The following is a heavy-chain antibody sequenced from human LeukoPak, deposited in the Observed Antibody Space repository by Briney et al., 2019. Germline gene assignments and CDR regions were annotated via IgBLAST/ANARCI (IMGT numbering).Heavy chain of an antibody. D-gene: IGHD1-26*01. V-gene: IGHV4-31*03. CDR1: GGSISSGGYY. CDR3: ARDPLGNGSYD. Sequence: SETLSLTCTVSGGSISSGGYYWSWIRQHPGKGLEWIGYIYYSGSTYYNPSLKSRVTISVDTSKNQFSLKLSSVTAADTAVYYCARDPLGNGSYDWGQGILVTVSS. J-gene: IGHJ4*02. CDR2: IYYSGST.